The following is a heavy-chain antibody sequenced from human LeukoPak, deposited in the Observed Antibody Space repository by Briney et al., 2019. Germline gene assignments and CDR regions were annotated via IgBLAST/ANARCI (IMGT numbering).Heavy chain of an antibody. CDR3: ARQYYDFWSGYYYYYYMDV. J-gene: IGHJ6*03. CDR1: GYTFTGYY. Sequence: ASVKVSCKASGYTFTGYYMHWVRQAPGQGLEWMGWINPNSGGTNYAQKFQGRVTMTRDTSISTAYMELSRPRSDDTAVYYCARQYYDFWSGYYYYYYMDVWGKGTTVTASS. D-gene: IGHD3-3*01. V-gene: IGHV1-2*02. CDR2: INPNSGGT.